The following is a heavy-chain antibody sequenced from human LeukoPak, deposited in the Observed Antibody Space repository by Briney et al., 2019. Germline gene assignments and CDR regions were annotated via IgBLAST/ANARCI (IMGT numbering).Heavy chain of an antibody. CDR2: SNPNTGGT. V-gene: IGHV1-2*02. CDR1: GYIFTGYY. CDR3: AREYSSSWYDWFDP. D-gene: IGHD6-13*01. Sequence: GASVKVSCKASGYIFTGYYIHWVRQAPGQGLEWMGWSNPNTGGTNYAQKFQGRVTMTRDTSISTAYMELSRLRSDDTAVYYCAREYSSSWYDWFDPWGQGTLVTVSS. J-gene: IGHJ5*02.